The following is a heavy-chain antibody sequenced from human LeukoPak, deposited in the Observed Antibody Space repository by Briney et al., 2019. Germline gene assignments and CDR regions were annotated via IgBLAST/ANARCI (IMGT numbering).Heavy chain of an antibody. CDR2: INHSGST. CDR3: ARGGIAAAGTFMFDY. D-gene: IGHD6-13*01. Sequence: PSETLSLTCAVYGGSFSGYYWSWIRQPPGKGLEWIGEINHSGSTNYHPSLKSRVTISVDTSKNQFSLKLSSVTAADTAVYYCARGGIAAAGTFMFDYWGQGTLVTVSS. CDR1: GGSFSGYY. J-gene: IGHJ4*02. V-gene: IGHV4-34*01.